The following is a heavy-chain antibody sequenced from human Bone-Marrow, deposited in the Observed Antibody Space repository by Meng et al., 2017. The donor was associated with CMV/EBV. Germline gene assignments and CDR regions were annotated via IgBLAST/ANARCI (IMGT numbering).Heavy chain of an antibody. CDR1: GFSFGASY. Sequence: LSFAASGFSFGASYMRWFRQAPGKGLEWLSFITTSGGDTNYANSVRGRFTISRDNAERSLFLQMNSLRAEDMAVYFCARGHTTIFHWGQGALVTVSS. D-gene: IGHD3-3*01. V-gene: IGHV3-11*06. CDR2: ITTSGGDT. CDR3: ARGHTTIFH. J-gene: IGHJ4*02.